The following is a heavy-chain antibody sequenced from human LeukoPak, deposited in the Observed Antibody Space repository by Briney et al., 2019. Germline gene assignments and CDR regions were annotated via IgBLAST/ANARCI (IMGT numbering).Heavy chain of an antibody. J-gene: IGHJ4*02. CDR3: AKAAAAPGFDF. V-gene: IGHV3-21*04. D-gene: IGHD6-13*01. CDR2: ISSSSSYI. Sequence: GGSLRLSCAASGFTFSSYSMNWVRQAPGKGLEWVSSISSSSSYIYYADSVKGRFTISRDNSKNTIYLQMNSLRAEDTALYYCAKAAAAPGFDFWGQGTLVTVPS. CDR1: GFTFSSYS.